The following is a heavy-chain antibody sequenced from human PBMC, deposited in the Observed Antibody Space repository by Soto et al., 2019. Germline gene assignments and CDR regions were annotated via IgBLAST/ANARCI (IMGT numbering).Heavy chain of an antibody. D-gene: IGHD3-10*01. CDR2: IKSKTDGGTT. CDR3: PRGFGGYGMDV. CDR1: GFTFSNAW. V-gene: IGHV3-15*07. Sequence: EVQLVESGGGLVKPGGSLRLSCAASGFTFSNAWMKWVRQAPGTGLEWDGRIKSKTDGGTTDYAAPVKGRFPISRDDSKNSLYLQTSSMKTEDTAVYYSPRGFGGYGMDVWGQGTTVTVSS. J-gene: IGHJ6*02.